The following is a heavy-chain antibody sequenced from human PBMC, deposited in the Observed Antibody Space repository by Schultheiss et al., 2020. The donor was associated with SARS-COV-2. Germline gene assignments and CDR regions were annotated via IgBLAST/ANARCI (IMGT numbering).Heavy chain of an antibody. Sequence: GGSLRLSCAASGFTFSSYWMHWVRQAPGKGLVWVSRINSDGSSTSYADSVKGRFTISRDNAKNSLYLQMNSLRAEDTAVYYCARPLSDEGYSSGWYQGYYYYGMDVWGQGTTVTVSS. CDR3: ARPLSDEGYSSGWYQGYYYYGMDV. CDR2: INSDGSST. D-gene: IGHD6-19*01. V-gene: IGHV3-74*01. CDR1: GFTFSSYW. J-gene: IGHJ6*02.